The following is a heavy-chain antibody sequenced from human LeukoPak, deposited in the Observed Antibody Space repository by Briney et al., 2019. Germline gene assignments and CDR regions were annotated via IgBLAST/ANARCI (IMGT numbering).Heavy chain of an antibody. CDR2: ISYDGSTK. Sequence: PGGSLRLSCAASGFTFSSYAMHWLRQAPGKGLEWVAVISYDGSTKNHAASVKGRFTISRDNSKNTLYLKMNSLRPEDTAVYYCAKPTPVLPPAMAGSENWGQGTLVTVSS. CDR3: AKPTPVLPPAMAGSEN. V-gene: IGHV3-30-3*02. D-gene: IGHD2-2*01. J-gene: IGHJ1*01. CDR1: GFTFSSYA.